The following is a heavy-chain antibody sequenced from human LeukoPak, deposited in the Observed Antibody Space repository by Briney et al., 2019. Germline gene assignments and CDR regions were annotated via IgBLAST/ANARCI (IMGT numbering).Heavy chain of an antibody. CDR1: GYTFTSYG. J-gene: IGHJ6*03. Sequence: ASVKVSCKASGYTFTSYGISWVRQAPGQGLEWMGWISAYNGNTNYAQKLQGRVTMTTDTSTSTAYMELRSLRSDDTAVYYCARAGYSYGPTLYYYYSYMDVWGKGTTVTVSS. CDR2: ISAYNGNT. V-gene: IGHV1-18*01. CDR3: ARAGYSYGPTLYYYYSYMDV. D-gene: IGHD5-18*01.